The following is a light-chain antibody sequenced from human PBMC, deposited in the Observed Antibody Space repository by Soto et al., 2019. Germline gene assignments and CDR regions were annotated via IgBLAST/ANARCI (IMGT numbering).Light chain of an antibody. CDR1: QSIRNY. J-gene: IGKJ3*01. Sequence: DIQMTQSPSYLSASVGDGVTITCRASQSIRNYSNWYQQKPGKAPNLLIYAASTLQSGVPSRFSGSGSGTDFTLTISSLQPEDFATYYCQQSYNIPFTFGPGTKVNIK. V-gene: IGKV1-39*01. CDR3: QQSYNIPFT. CDR2: AAS.